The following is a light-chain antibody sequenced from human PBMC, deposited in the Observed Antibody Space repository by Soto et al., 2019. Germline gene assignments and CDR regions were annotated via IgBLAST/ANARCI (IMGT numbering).Light chain of an antibody. Sequence: QSALTQPASVSGSPGQSITISCTGTISDVGGHNSVSWYRQDPGKAPKLMIYDVSNRPSGVSDRFSGSKSGNTASLTISGLQIEDEADYYCSSFTSSVTYVFGTGTKVTVL. CDR3: SSFTSSVTYV. CDR1: ISDVGGHNS. CDR2: DVS. J-gene: IGLJ1*01. V-gene: IGLV2-14*01.